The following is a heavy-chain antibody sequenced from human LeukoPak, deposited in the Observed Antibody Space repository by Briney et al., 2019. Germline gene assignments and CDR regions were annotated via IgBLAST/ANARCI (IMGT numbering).Heavy chain of an antibody. J-gene: IGHJ4*02. D-gene: IGHD6-19*01. CDR1: GLTFSSYG. CDR3: VIAVADDGFDY. Sequence: GRSLRLSCSASGLTFSSYGMHWVRQAPGKGLEWVAVISYDGSNKYYGDSVKGRFTISRDNSKNTLYLQMNSLRAEDTAVYYCVIAVADDGFDYWGQGTLVTVSS. CDR2: ISYDGSNK. V-gene: IGHV3-30*03.